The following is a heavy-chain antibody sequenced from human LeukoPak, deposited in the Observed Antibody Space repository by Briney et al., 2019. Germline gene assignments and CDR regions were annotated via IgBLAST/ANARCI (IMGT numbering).Heavy chain of an antibody. CDR3: ARVDGYSSSNWFDP. J-gene: IGHJ5*02. CDR2: ISSSSSYI. D-gene: IGHD6-13*01. CDR1: GFTVSNNY. V-gene: IGHV3-21*01. Sequence: GGSLRLSCAVSGFTVSNNYMNWVRQAPGKGLEWVSSISSSSSYIYYADSVKGRFTISRDNAKNSLYLQMSGLRAEDTAVYYCARVDGYSSSNWFDPWGQGTLVTVSS.